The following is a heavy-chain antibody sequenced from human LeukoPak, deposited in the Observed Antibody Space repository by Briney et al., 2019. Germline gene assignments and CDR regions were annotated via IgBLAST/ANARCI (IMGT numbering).Heavy chain of an antibody. Sequence: SETLSLTCTVSGGSISSGGYYWSWIRQHPGKGLEWIGEINHSGSTNYNPSLKSRVTISVDTSKNQFSLKLSSVTAADTAVYYCARATIDGYNYFDYWGQGTLVTVSS. CDR3: ARATIDGYNYFDY. V-gene: IGHV4-39*07. CDR1: GGSISSGGYY. D-gene: IGHD5-24*01. CDR2: INHSGST. J-gene: IGHJ4*02.